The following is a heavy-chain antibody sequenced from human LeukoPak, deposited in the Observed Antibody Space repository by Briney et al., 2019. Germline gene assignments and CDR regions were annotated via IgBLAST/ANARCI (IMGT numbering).Heavy chain of an antibody. CDR1: GGSFSGYY. CDR2: INHSGST. Sequence: PSETLSHTCAVYGGSFSGYYWSWIRQPPGKGLEWIGEINHSGSTNYNPSLKSRVTISVDTSKNQFSLKLSSVTAADTAVYYCARRQSMIVVVINRNAAFDIWGQGTMVTVSS. V-gene: IGHV4-34*01. J-gene: IGHJ3*02. CDR3: ARRQSMIVVVINRNAAFDI. D-gene: IGHD3-22*01.